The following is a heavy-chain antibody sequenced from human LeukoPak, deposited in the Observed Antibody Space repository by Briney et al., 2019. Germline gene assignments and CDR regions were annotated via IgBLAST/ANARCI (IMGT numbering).Heavy chain of an antibody. V-gene: IGHV4-34*01. CDR1: GGSFSGYY. CDR3: ARRGRSGSPFDY. J-gene: IGHJ4*02. D-gene: IGHD3-16*01. CDR2: IYYSGST. Sequence: SETLSLTCAVYGGSFSGYYWSWLRQPPGKGLEWIGSIYYSGSTYYSPSLKSRVTISVDTSKNQFSLKLSSVTAADTAVYYCARRGRSGSPFDYWGQGTLVAVSS.